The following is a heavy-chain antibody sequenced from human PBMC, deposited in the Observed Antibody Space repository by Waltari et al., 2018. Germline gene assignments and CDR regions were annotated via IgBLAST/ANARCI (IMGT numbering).Heavy chain of an antibody. V-gene: IGHV4-59*08. Sequence: QVQLQQSGPGLVKPSETLSLTCPVSGSVISSSSWCWIRQPPGRGLEWIGYIYYSGSTNYNPSLKSRVTISVDTSKNQFSLKLSSVTAADTAVYYCARQEARVVVVAAPSNWFDPWGQGTLVTVSS. CDR3: ARQEARVVVVAAPSNWFDP. CDR1: GSVISSSS. CDR2: IYYSGST. D-gene: IGHD2-15*01. J-gene: IGHJ5*02.